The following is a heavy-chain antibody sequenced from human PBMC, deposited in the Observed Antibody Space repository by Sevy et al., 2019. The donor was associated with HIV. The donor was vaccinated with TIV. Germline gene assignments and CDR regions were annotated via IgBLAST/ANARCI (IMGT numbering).Heavy chain of an antibody. J-gene: IGHJ6*03. CDR2: ISSSSSYK. CDR3: ASDQADPYYMDV. Sequence: GGSLRLSCAASGFTFSSYSMNWVRQAPGKGLEWVSSISSSSSYKYYADSVKGRFTISRDNAKNSQYLQMNSLRAEDTAVYYSASDQADPYYMDVWGKGTTVTVSS. CDR1: GFTFSSYS. V-gene: IGHV3-21*01.